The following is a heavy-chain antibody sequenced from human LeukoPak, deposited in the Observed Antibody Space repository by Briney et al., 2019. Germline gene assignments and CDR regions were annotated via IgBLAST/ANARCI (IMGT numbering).Heavy chain of an antibody. Sequence: PGGSLRLSCAASGFTFSSYGMHWVRQAPGKGLEWVAFIRYDGSNKYYADSVKGRFTISRDNSKNTLYLQMNSLRTEDTAVYYCAKDFISSWFNFDYWGQGTLVTVSS. CDR3: AKDFISSWFNFDY. V-gene: IGHV3-30*02. CDR1: GFTFSSYG. D-gene: IGHD6-13*01. J-gene: IGHJ4*02. CDR2: IRYDGSNK.